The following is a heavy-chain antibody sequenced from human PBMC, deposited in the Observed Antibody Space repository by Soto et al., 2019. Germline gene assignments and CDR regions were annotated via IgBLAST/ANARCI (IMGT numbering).Heavy chain of an antibody. CDR2: IYYSGST. Sequence: SETLSLTCTVSGGSISSYYWSWMRQPPGKGLEWIGYIYYSGSTNYNPSLKSRVTISVDTSKNQFSLKLSSVTAADTAVYYCARDERGEGGAWFDPWGQGTLVSVSS. V-gene: IGHV4-59*01. CDR1: GGSISSYY. CDR3: ARDERGEGGAWFDP. J-gene: IGHJ5*02.